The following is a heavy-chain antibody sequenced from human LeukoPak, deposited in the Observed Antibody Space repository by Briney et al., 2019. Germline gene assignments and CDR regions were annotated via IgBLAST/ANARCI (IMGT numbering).Heavy chain of an antibody. CDR3: ARLVTSYFDY. CDR1: GYIFTTYW. Sequence: GESLKISCKGSGYIFTTYWIAWARQLPGKGLEWMGIIYPGDSDTRYSPSFQGQVTISADKSISTAYLQWSSLKASDTAMYYCARLVTSYFDYWGQGTLVTISS. CDR2: IYPGDSDT. D-gene: IGHD4-11*01. J-gene: IGHJ4*02. V-gene: IGHV5-51*01.